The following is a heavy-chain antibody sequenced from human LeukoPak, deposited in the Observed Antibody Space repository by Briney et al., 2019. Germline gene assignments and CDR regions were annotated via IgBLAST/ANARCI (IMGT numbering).Heavy chain of an antibody. CDR1: GYAFTSYY. V-gene: IGHV1-46*01. J-gene: IGHJ3*02. D-gene: IGHD1-1*01. CDR3: ATYDQEVADAFDI. Sequence: EASVKVSCKASGYAFTSYYMHWVRQAPGQGLEWMGMINPSGDSTSYAQKFQGRVTMTRDTSTSTVYMELSGLRSEDTAVYYCATYDQEVADAFDIWGQGTMVTVSS. CDR2: INPSGDST.